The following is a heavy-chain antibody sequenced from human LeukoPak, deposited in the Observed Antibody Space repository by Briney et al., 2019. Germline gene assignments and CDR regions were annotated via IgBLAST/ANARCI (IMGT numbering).Heavy chain of an antibody. J-gene: IGHJ4*02. CDR2: IYYDGSNK. Sequence: GSLRLSCAASGFTFSNYGMHWVRQAPGKGLEWVALIYYDGSNKYYTDSVKGRFTISRDNSKSTLYLQMDSLRAEDTAVYYCANNFDYWGQGTLVTVSS. CDR1: GFTFSNYG. CDR3: ANNFDY. V-gene: IGHV3-33*06.